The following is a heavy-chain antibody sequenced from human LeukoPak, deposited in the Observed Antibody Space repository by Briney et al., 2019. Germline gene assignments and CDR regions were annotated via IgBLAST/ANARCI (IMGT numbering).Heavy chain of an antibody. D-gene: IGHD3-3*01. CDR3: ARIGHWGYDFWSGYYDYFDY. Sequence: ASVKVSCKASGYTFTSYDINWVRQATGQGLEWMGWMNPNRGNTGYAQKFQGRVTIPRNTSISTAYLELSSLRSEDTAVYYCARIGHWGYDFWSGYYDYFDYWGQGTLVAVPS. J-gene: IGHJ4*02. V-gene: IGHV1-8*01. CDR1: GYTFTSYD. CDR2: MNPNRGNT.